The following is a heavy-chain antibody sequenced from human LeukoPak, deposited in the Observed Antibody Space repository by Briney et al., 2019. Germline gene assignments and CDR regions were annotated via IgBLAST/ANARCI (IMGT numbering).Heavy chain of an antibody. CDR1: VGTFIRYA. CDR2: IMPIFGTA. Sequence: SVKVSFKAPVGTFIRYAISWVRPAPGQGREWVGGIMPIFGTANYAQKFQGRVTITADEYTSTDYIQVRNPRSKCTAVRSFPTDRRQYSISWYAFYYWGQGALVTVSS. V-gene: IGHV1-69*01. CDR3: PTDRRQYSISWYAFYY. J-gene: IGHJ4*02. D-gene: IGHD6-13*01.